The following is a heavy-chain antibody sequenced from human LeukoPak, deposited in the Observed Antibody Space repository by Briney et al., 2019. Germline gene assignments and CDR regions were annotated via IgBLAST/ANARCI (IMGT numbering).Heavy chain of an antibody. CDR3: ARDPGSSAFDL. V-gene: IGHV3-7*01. Sequence: AGSLRLSCAGSGFNFTAFWMSWVRQTPEKGLECVANINRDSSVKNYVDSVKGRFTISRDNATKSLFLELNRLRADDTAVFYCARDPGSSAFDLWGEGSLVTVST. J-gene: IGHJ4*02. CDR2: INRDSSVK. D-gene: IGHD1-14*01. CDR1: GFNFTAFW.